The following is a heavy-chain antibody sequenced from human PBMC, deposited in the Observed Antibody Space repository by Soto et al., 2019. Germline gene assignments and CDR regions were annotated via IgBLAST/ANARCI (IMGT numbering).Heavy chain of an antibody. J-gene: IGHJ6*04. V-gene: IGHV4-39*07. CDR1: GGSISSSSYY. Sequence: SETLSLTCTVSGGSISSSSYYWGWIRQPPGKGLEWIGSIYYSGSTNYNPSLKSRVTISVDTSKNQFSLKLSSVTAADTAVYYCARVDIPTHGMDVWGKGTTVTVSS. CDR2: IYYSGST. CDR3: ARVDIPTHGMDV. D-gene: IGHD2-15*01.